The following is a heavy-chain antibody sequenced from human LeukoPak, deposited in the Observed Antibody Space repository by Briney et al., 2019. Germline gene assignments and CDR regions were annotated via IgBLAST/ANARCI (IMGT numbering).Heavy chain of an antibody. Sequence: GGSLRLSCAASGFTFSSYGMHWVRQAPGKGLEWVAVMSYDGSNKYYADSVKGRFTISRDNSKNTLYLQMNSLRAEDTAVYYCAKGAFWSGYPFDYWGQGTLVTVSS. V-gene: IGHV3-30*18. CDR2: MSYDGSNK. CDR1: GFTFSSYG. CDR3: AKGAFWSGYPFDY. D-gene: IGHD3-3*01. J-gene: IGHJ4*02.